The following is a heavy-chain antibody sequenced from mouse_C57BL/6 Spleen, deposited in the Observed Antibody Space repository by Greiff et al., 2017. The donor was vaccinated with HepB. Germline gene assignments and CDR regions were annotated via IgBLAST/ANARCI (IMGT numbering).Heavy chain of an antibody. CDR2: INPNNGGT. J-gene: IGHJ3*01. Sequence: EVQLQQSGPELVKPGASVKMSCKASGYTFTDYNMHWVKQSHGKSLEWIGYINPNNGGTSYNQKFKGKATLTVNKSSSTAYMERRSLTSEDSAVYYCARPHYYGSTWFAYWGQGTLVTVSA. V-gene: IGHV1-22*01. D-gene: IGHD1-1*01. CDR1: GYTFTDYN. CDR3: ARPHYYGSTWFAY.